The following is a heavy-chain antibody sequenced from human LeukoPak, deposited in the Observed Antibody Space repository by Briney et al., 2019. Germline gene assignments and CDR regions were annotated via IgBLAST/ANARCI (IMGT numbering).Heavy chain of an antibody. D-gene: IGHD3-9*01. J-gene: IGHJ4*02. Sequence: SETLSLTCTVSGYSIRSGFYWGWIRQPPGKGLEWIGNIDHSGITYYTPSLKSRVTISVDTSKNQFSLKLSSVTAADTAVYYCARRRYFDWPTWGRYFDYWGQGTLVTVSS. CDR1: GYSIRSGFY. CDR3: ARRRYFDWPTWGRYFDY. V-gene: IGHV4-38-2*02. CDR2: IDHSGIT.